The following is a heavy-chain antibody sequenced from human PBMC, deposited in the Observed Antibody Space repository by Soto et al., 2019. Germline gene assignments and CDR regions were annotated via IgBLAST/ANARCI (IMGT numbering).Heavy chain of an antibody. CDR3: ARLPSSRVINRYYDYGMDV. V-gene: IGHV5-51*01. J-gene: IGHJ6*02. CDR1: GYSFTSYW. CDR2: IYPGDSDT. Sequence: GESLKISCKGSGYSFTSYWIGWVRQMPGKGLEWMGIIYPGDSDTRYSPSFQGQVTISADKSISTTYLQWSSLKDSDTAMYYCARLPSSRVINRYYDYGMDVWGQGTTVTAP. D-gene: IGHD3-22*01.